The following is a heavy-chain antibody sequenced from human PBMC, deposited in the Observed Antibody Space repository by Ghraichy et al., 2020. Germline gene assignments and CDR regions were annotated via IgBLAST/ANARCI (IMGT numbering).Heavy chain of an antibody. CDR2: IWYDGSNK. D-gene: IGHD3-3*01. V-gene: IGHV3-33*08. CDR3: ARDSVTYYDFWSGYYSGAFDY. J-gene: IGHJ4*02. CDR1: GFTFSSYG. Sequence: GGSLRLSCAASGFTFSSYGMHWVRQAPGKGLEWVAVIWYDGSNKYYADSVKGRFTISRDNSKNTLYLQMNSLRAEDTAVYYCARDSVTYYDFWSGYYSGAFDYWGQGTLVTVSS.